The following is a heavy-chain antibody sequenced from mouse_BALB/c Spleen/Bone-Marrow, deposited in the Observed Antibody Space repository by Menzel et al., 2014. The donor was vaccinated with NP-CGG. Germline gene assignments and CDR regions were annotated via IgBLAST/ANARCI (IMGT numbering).Heavy chain of an antibody. CDR2: IWAGGST. D-gene: IGHD2-3*01. Sequence: VQLQQSGPGLVAPSQSLSITCTVSGFSLTSYGVHWVRQPPGKGLEWLGVIWAGGSTNYNSALMARLSISKDNSESQVFLKMNSLQTDDTAIYYCARDRGYYKDVVDYWGQGTTPTVSS. J-gene: IGHJ2*01. CDR1: GFSLTSYG. V-gene: IGHV2-9*02. CDR3: ARDRGYYKDVVDY.